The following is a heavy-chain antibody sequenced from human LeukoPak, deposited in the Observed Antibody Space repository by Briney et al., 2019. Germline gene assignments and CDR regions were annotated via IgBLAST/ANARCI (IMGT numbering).Heavy chain of an antibody. V-gene: IGHV1-46*01. CDR1: GYTFTSYY. J-gene: IGHJ5*02. D-gene: IGHD2-2*01. CDR2: INPSSGSR. Sequence: ASVKVSCKASGYTFTSYYMHWVRQAPGQGLEWMGTINPSSGSRSYAQKFQGRVTMTRDTSTNIVYMGLSSLRSEDTAVYFCARDACSSTICQAGGNWFDPWGQGTLVIVS. CDR3: ARDACSSTICQAGGNWFDP.